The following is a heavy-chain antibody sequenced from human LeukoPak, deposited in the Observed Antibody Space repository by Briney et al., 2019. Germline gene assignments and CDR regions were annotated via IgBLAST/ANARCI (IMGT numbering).Heavy chain of an antibody. CDR2: MNPNSGNT. CDR1: GYTFTSYD. V-gene: IGHV1-8*01. Sequence: ASVKVSCKASGYTFTSYDINWVRQATGQGLEWMGWMNPNSGNTGYAQKFQGRVTMTRNTSISTAYMELSSLRSEDTAVYYCARGSSEFDAFDIWGRGTMVTVSS. J-gene: IGHJ3*02. CDR3: ARGSSEFDAFDI. D-gene: IGHD3-10*01.